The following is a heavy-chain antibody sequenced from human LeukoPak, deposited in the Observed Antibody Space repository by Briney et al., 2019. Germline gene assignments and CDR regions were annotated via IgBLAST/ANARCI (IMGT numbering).Heavy chain of an antibody. CDR3: ARRPPSGSYYKNNNWFDP. CDR2: INHSGST. J-gene: IGHJ5*02. D-gene: IGHD3-10*01. Sequence: SETLSLTCAVYGGSFSGYYWSWIRQPPGKGLEWIGEINHSGSTNYNPSLKSRVTISVDTSKNQFSLKLSSVTAADTAVYYCARRPPSGSYYKNNNWFDPWGQGTLVTVSS. CDR1: GGSFSGYY. V-gene: IGHV4-34*01.